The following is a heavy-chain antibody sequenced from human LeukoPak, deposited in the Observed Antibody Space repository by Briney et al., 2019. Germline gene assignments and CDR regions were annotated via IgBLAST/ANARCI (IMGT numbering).Heavy chain of an antibody. D-gene: IGHD3-9*01. CDR1: GFTFSRFG. CDR3: ARDFTGRYTIDY. CDR2: ISGISSNNI. J-gene: IGHJ4*02. Sequence: GGSLRLSCAASGFTFSRFGMNWVRQAPGKGLEWVSYISGISSNNIYYADSVKGRFTISRDNSENTVYLQINSLRPEDTAIYYCARDFTGRYTIDYWGQGTLVTVSS. V-gene: IGHV3-48*04.